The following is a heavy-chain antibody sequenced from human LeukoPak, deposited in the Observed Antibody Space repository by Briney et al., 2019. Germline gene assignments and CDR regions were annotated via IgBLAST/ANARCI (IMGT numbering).Heavy chain of an antibody. J-gene: IGHJ4*02. Sequence: SETLSLTCTVSGGSISSYYWSWIRQPPGKGLGWIGYTYYSGSTNYNPSLKSRVTISVDTSKNQFSLKLSSVTAADTAVYYCARLRGGSSFDYWGQGTLVTVSS. CDR1: GGSISSYY. D-gene: IGHD2-15*01. CDR3: ARLRGGSSFDY. CDR2: TYYSGST. V-gene: IGHV4-59*08.